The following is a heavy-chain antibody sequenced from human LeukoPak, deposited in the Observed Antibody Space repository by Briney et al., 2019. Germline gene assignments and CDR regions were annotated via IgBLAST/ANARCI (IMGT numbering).Heavy chain of an antibody. Sequence: PSESLSLTCTVSGGTISSYYWNWIRQPPGKGLEWIGYIHYSGSTKYNPSLKSRVTISVDTSKNQFSLKLSSVTAADTAVYYCARWYSSGWAFDYWGQGTLVTVSS. CDR2: IHYSGST. J-gene: IGHJ4*02. V-gene: IGHV4-59*08. D-gene: IGHD6-19*01. CDR3: ARWYSSGWAFDY. CDR1: GGTISSYY.